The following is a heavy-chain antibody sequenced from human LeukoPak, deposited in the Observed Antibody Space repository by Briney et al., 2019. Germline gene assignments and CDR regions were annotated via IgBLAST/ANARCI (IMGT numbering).Heavy chain of an antibody. D-gene: IGHD6-13*01. J-gene: IGHJ4*02. CDR1: GFTFSSCS. V-gene: IGHV3-30*04. CDR3: ARARIAAAGPFDY. CDR2: ISYDGSNK. Sequence: GGSLRLSCAASGFTFSSCSMHWVRQAPGKGLEWVAVISYDGSNKFYADSVKGRFTISRDNAKNSLYLQMNSLRAEDTAVYYCARARIAAAGPFDYWGQGTLVTVSS.